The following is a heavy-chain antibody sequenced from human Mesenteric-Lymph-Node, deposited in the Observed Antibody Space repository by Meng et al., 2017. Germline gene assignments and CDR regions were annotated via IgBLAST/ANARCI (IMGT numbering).Heavy chain of an antibody. D-gene: IGHD3-3*01. J-gene: IGHJ5*02. V-gene: IGHV1-18*01. CDR3: ARDCPSYYDFWSGYYKYNWFDP. CDR1: GGTFSSYA. CDR2: ISAYNGNT. Sequence: ASVKVSCKASGGTFSSYAISWVRQAPGQGLEWMGWISAYNGNTNYAQKLQGRVTMTTDTSTSTAYMELRSLRSDDTAVYYCARDCPSYYDFWSGYYKYNWFDPWGQGTLVTVSS.